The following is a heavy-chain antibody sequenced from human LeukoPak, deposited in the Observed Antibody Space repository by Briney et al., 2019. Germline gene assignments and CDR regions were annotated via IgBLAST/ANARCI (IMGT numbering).Heavy chain of an antibody. V-gene: IGHV3-7*01. CDR2: IKQDGSEK. Sequence: GGSLGLSCAASGFTFSSYWMSWVRQAPGKGLEGVANIKQDGSEKYYVDSVKGRFTISRDNAKNSLYLQMNSLRAEDTAVYYCARGGSARGYCSGGSCYSGLNYYGMDVWGQGTTVTVSS. D-gene: IGHD2-15*01. J-gene: IGHJ6*02. CDR3: ARGGSARGYCSGGSCYSGLNYYGMDV. CDR1: GFTFSSYW.